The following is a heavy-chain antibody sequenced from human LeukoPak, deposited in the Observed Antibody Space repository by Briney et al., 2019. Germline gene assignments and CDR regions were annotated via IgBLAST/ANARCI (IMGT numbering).Heavy chain of an antibody. CDR3: AREDDMSYCTNGVCWFDP. CDR2: ISAYNGNT. J-gene: IGHJ5*02. V-gene: IGHV1-18*01. Sequence: GSSVKVPCKACGYTFTKYGFSWVRQAPGQGLEGVGWISAYNGNTNNAQKLQGRVTMTTDTSTSTAYMELRSLRSDDTAVYYCAREDDMSYCTNGVCWFDPWGQGTLVTVSS. CDR1: GYTFTKYG. D-gene: IGHD2-8*01.